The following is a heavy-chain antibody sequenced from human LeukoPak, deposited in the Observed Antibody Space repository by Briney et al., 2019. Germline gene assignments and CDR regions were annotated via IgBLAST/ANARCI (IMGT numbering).Heavy chain of an antibody. CDR2: ISYDGSNK. CDR1: GFTFSSYA. J-gene: IGHJ4*02. Sequence: GGSLRLSCAASGFTFSSYAMHWVRQAPGKGLEWVAVISYDGSNKYYADSMKGRFTISRDNSKNTLYLQMNSLRAEDTAVYYCARESGYSGFDYWGQGTLVTVSS. V-gene: IGHV3-30*04. D-gene: IGHD1-26*01. CDR3: ARESGYSGFDY.